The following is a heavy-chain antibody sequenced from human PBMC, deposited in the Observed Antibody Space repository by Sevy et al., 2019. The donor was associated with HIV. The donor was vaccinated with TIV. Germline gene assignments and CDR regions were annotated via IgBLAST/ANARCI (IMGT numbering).Heavy chain of an antibody. J-gene: IGHJ4*02. D-gene: IGHD1-26*01. CDR3: ARGSRGTFGS. Sequence: GGSLRLSCAASGFTFTSDWMHWVRQPPGKGLAWVSHINSDGEMIRYADSVKGRLTTSRDNAKNTLYLQMKNLRAEDTAVYYCARGSRGTFGSWGQGTLVTVSS. V-gene: IGHV3-74*01. CDR2: INSDGEMI. CDR1: GFTFTSDW.